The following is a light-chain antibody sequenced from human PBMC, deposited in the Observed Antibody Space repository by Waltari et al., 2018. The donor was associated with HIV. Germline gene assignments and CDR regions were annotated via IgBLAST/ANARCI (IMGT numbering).Light chain of an antibody. CDR3: QVWNRSSDHPHYV. CDR1: NIGTQS. J-gene: IGLJ1*01. CDR2: GDS. Sequence: SYVLTQPPSVSVAPGQTAAITCGGDNIGTQSVHWYQQKPGQAPVLVVYGDSNRPPGLPNRVCGSNSGNRDTVTISRVEAQDEDDDYYQVWNRSSDHPHYVFGTGTKVTVL. V-gene: IGLV3-21*02.